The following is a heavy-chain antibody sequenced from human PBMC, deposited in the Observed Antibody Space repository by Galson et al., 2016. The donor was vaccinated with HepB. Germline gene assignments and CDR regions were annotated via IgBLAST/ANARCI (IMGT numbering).Heavy chain of an antibody. CDR2: INPNNGGT. Sequence: SVKVSCKASGYTFSSYYMHWVRQAPGQRLEWMGWINPNNGGTTYAQKFQARVTMTRDTSISTAYMELSRLRSDDTAVYYCARARSPSMYYYDSRSAFDIWGQGTLLTVSS. CDR1: GYTFSSYY. V-gene: IGHV1-2*02. J-gene: IGHJ3*02. D-gene: IGHD3-22*01. CDR3: ARARSPSMYYYDSRSAFDI.